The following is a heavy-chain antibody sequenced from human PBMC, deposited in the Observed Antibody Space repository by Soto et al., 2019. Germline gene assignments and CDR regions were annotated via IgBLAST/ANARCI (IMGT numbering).Heavy chain of an antibody. CDR3: ARGLRASFGVRLSYYYYGMDV. Sequence: PSETLSLTCTLYDGSFSDYYWGWIRQPPGKGLEWIGEISHSGSTNYTPSLKSRVTISVDTSKNQFSLNLTSVTAADTAIYYCARGLRASFGVRLSYYYYGMDVWGQGTTVTVSS. CDR2: ISHSGST. D-gene: IGHD3-10*01. J-gene: IGHJ6*02. CDR1: DGSFSDYY. V-gene: IGHV4-34*01.